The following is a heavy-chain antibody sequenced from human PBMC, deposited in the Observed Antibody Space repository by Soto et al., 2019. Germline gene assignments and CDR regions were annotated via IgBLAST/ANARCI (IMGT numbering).Heavy chain of an antibody. D-gene: IGHD3-22*01. J-gene: IGHJ4*02. CDR3: ARDRFLYYYDSSGYSPVDY. CDR1: GYTFTSYG. CDR2: ISAYNGNT. Sequence: ASVKVSCKASGYTFTSYGISWVRQAPGQGLEWMGWISAYNGNTNYAQKLQGRVTMTTDTSTSTAYMELRSLRSDDTAVYYCARDRFLYYYDSSGYSPVDYWGQGTLVTVSS. V-gene: IGHV1-18*01.